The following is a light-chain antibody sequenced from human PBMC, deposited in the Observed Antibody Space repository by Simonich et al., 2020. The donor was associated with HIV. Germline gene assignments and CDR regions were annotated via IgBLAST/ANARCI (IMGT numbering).Light chain of an antibody. V-gene: IGKV3-11*01. CDR2: DAS. CDR3: QRRSNWPLT. Sequence: EIVLTQSPATLSLSPGERATLSCRASQRVSSYLAWYQHNPGQAPRLLIYDASNRATGIPARFSGSGSGTDFTLTISSLEPEDFAVYYCQRRSNWPLTFGGGTKVEIK. CDR1: QRVSSY. J-gene: IGKJ4*01.